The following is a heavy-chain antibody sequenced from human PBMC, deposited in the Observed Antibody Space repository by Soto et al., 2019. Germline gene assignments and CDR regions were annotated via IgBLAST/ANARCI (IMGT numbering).Heavy chain of an antibody. Sequence: QVQLQEAGPGLVKPSQTLSLTCTVSGGSISSGGYYWSWIRQHPGKGLEWIGYIYYSGSTYYNPSLKSRVTISVDSSKNQFSPKLSSVTAADTAVYYCARDTVGATIFDYWGQGTLVTVSS. CDR2: IYYSGST. J-gene: IGHJ4*02. V-gene: IGHV4-31*03. D-gene: IGHD1-26*01. CDR1: GGSISSGGYY. CDR3: ARDTVGATIFDY.